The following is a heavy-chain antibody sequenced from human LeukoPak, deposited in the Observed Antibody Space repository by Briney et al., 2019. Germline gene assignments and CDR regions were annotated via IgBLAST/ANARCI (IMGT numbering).Heavy chain of an antibody. CDR2: IYYTGTT. CDR3: ATSVGTTGTT. J-gene: IGHJ4*02. Sequence: SETLSLTCTVSAGSISSYYWNWLRQSPGKGLEWIGYIYYTGTTKYNPSLTSRVTISIDTSKNQFSQKLSSVTAADTAVYYCATSVGTTGTTWGQGTLVIVSS. CDR1: AGSISSYY. V-gene: IGHV4-59*08. D-gene: IGHD1-1*01.